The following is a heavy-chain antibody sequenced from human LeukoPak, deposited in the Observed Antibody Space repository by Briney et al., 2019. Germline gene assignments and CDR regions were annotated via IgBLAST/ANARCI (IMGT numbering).Heavy chain of an antibody. V-gene: IGHV3-30-3*01. CDR3: ARGPYYYDSLWGAFDI. CDR2: ISYDGSNK. J-gene: IGHJ3*02. D-gene: IGHD3-22*01. CDR1: GFTVSSNY. Sequence: GGSLRLSCAASGFTVSSNYMSWVRQAPGKGLEWVAVISYDGSNKYYADSVKGRFTISRDNSKNTLYLQMNSLRAEDTAVYYCARGPYYYDSLWGAFDIWGQGTMVTVSS.